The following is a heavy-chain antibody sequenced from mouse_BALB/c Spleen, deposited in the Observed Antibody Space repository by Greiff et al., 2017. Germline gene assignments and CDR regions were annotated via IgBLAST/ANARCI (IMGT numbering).Heavy chain of an antibody. CDR1: GYTFTSYW. D-gene: IGHD1-1*02. CDR3: ASGWGFAY. CDR2: INPSNGRT. Sequence: QVQLKQPGAELVKPGASVKLSCKASGYTFTSYWMHWVKQRPGQGLEWIGEINPSNGRTNYNEKFKSKATLTVDKSSSTAYMQLSSLTSEDSAVYYCASGWGFAYWGQGTLVTVSA. V-gene: IGHV1S81*02. J-gene: IGHJ3*01.